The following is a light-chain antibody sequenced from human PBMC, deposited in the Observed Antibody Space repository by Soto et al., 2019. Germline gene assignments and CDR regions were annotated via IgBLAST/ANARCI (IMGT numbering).Light chain of an antibody. CDR3: IQALQTPPT. Sequence: DIVMTQSPLSLPVTPGEPASISCRSSQSLLHSNGYNYLDWYLQKPGQSPQLLIYLGSNRASGVPDRFSGSGSGTDFTLRISRVEAEDVGVYYCIQALQTPPTFGQGTKVDIK. J-gene: IGKJ1*01. V-gene: IGKV2-28*01. CDR1: QSLLHSNGYNY. CDR2: LGS.